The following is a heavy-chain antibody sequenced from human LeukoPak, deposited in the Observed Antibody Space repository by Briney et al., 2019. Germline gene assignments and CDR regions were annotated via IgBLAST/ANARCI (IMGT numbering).Heavy chain of an antibody. Sequence: PGGSLRLSCAVSGVTFINYGMSWFRQAPGKGLEWVSTISGRGDRTYYANSVKGRFTISRDNSKSTLSLQMNSLRDEDTAVYRCAKGRGDVGATTAFDVWGQGTMVSVSS. CDR3: AKGRGDVGATTAFDV. CDR1: GVTFINYG. CDR2: ISGRGDRT. D-gene: IGHD1-26*01. V-gene: IGHV3-23*01. J-gene: IGHJ3*01.